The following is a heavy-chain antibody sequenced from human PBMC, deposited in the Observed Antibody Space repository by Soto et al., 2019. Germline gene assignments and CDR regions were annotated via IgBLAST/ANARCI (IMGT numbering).Heavy chain of an antibody. Sequence: AGGSLRLSCAASGFTFSSYSMNWVRQAPGKGLEWVSSISSSSSYIYYADSVKGRFTISRDNAKNSLYLQMNSLRAEDTAVYYCASSRIAGHHSLDYWGQGTLVTVSS. CDR2: ISSSSSYI. CDR1: GFTFSSYS. CDR3: ASSRIAGHHSLDY. V-gene: IGHV3-21*01. J-gene: IGHJ4*02. D-gene: IGHD6-13*01.